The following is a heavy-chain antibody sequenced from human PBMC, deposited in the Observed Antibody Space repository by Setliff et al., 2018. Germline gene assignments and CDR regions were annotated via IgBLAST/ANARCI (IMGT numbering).Heavy chain of an antibody. CDR1: GYSISSGYI. J-gene: IGHJ4*02. V-gene: IGHV4-38-2*02. CDR3: ARDLGHGGDSDY. D-gene: IGHD2-21*02. Sequence: SETLSLTCTVSGYSISSGYIWGWVRQHPGKGLEWVGNIGHTGSINYNPSLKSRLTISXXXSKXXXXXXXXXXXXXXXXVYYCARDLGHGGDSDYWGQGILVTVSS. CDR2: IGHTGSI.